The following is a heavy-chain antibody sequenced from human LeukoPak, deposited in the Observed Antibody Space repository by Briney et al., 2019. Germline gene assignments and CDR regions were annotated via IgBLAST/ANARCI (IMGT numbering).Heavy chain of an antibody. V-gene: IGHV1-69*04. Sequence: SVKVSCKASGGTFSSYAISWVRQAPGQGLEWMGRIIPILGIANYAQKFQGRVTITADKSTSAAYMELSSLRSEDTAVYYCARGNQLATIYFDYWGQGTLVTVSS. CDR3: ARGNQLATIYFDY. J-gene: IGHJ4*02. D-gene: IGHD5-12*01. CDR2: IIPILGIA. CDR1: GGTFSSYA.